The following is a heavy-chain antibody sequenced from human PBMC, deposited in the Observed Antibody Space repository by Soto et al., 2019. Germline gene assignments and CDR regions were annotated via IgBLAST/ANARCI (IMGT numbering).Heavy chain of an antibody. Sequence: PXETLSVACTVSGASVSSSNWWSWVRQPPGKGLEWIGEIYHSGSTNYNPSLKSRVTISVDKSKNQFSLKLSSVTAADTAVYYCERDLVVGAEEYYFDYWGQGTLVTVSS. CDR1: GASVSSSNW. D-gene: IGHD1-26*01. CDR2: IYHSGST. CDR3: ERDLVVGAEEYYFDY. V-gene: IGHV4-4*02. J-gene: IGHJ4*02.